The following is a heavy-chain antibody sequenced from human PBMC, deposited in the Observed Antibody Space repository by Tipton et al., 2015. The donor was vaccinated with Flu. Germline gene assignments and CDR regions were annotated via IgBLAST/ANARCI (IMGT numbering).Heavy chain of an antibody. V-gene: IGHV4-59*01. CDR3: ARGVLHFDY. CDR1: GGSISSYY. Sequence: LRVSCTVSGGSISSYYWSWIRQPPGKGLEWIGYIYYSGSTNYNPSLKSRVTISVDTSKNQFSLKLSSVTAADTAVYYCARGVLHFDYWGQGTLVTVSS. J-gene: IGHJ4*02. D-gene: IGHD2-15*01. CDR2: IYYSGST.